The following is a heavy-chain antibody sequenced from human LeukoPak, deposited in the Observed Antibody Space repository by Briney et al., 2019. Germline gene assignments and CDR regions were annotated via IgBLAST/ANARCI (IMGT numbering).Heavy chain of an antibody. J-gene: IGHJ4*02. D-gene: IGHD3-10*01. CDR3: ARVYGSGRSAIREYFDY. CDR1: GGSISSYY. CDR2: IYYSGNT. Sequence: SETLSLTCTVSGGSISSYYWTWIRQPPGKGLEWIGYIYYSGNTNYNPSLKSRVTISLDTSKNQFSLKLSSVTSADTAVYYCARVYGSGRSAIREYFDYWGQGTLVTVSS. V-gene: IGHV4-59*08.